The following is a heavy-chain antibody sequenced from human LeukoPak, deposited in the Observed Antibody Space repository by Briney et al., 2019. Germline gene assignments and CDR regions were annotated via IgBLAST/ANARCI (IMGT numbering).Heavy chain of an antibody. Sequence: SETLSLTCTVSGGSISSYYWSWIRQPPGKGLEWIGYIYYSGITNYNPSLKSRVTISVDTSKSQFSLRLSSVTAADTAVYYCARGAPGGNDYGDYWGQGTLVTVSS. V-gene: IGHV4-59*01. CDR2: IYYSGIT. CDR3: ARGAPGGNDYGDY. CDR1: GGSISSYY. J-gene: IGHJ4*02.